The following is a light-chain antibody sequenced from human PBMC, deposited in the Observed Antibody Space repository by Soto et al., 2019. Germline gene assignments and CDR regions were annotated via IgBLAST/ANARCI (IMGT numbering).Light chain of an antibody. CDR2: EVS. CDR1: SSDVGAYNY. Sequence: QSALTQPPSASGSPGQSVTISCTGTSSDVGAYNYVSWYQQHPGKAPKLMIYEVSKRPSGVPDRFSGSKSGNTASLTVSGLQAEDEADYFCSSYAGSNNLGVFGGGTKVTVL. V-gene: IGLV2-8*01. J-gene: IGLJ2*01. CDR3: SSYAGSNNLGV.